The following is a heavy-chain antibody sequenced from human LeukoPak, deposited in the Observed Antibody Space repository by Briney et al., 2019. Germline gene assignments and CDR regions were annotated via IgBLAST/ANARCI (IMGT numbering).Heavy chain of an antibody. CDR1: GFTFSSYA. J-gene: IGHJ4*02. CDR2: ISGSGGST. D-gene: IGHD2-2*01. Sequence: GGSLRLSCAASGFTFSSYAMSWVREAPGKGLEWVSGISGSGGSTYYADSVKGRFTISRDNSKNTLFLQMNSLRAEDTAVYYCAKYQHYFLDYWGQGALVTVSS. V-gene: IGHV3-23*01. CDR3: AKYQHYFLDY.